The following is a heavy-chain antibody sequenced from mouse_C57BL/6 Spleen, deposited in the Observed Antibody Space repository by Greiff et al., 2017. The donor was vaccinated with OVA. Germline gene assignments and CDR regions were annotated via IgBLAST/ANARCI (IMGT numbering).Heavy chain of an antibody. CDR3: ARRTYYYGSSGAMDY. CDR2: IYWDDDK. J-gene: IGHJ4*01. V-gene: IGHV8-12*01. D-gene: IGHD1-1*01. Sequence: ESGPGILQSSQTLSLTCSFSGFSLSTSGMGVSWIRQPSGKGLEWLAHIYWDDDKRYNPSLKSRLTISKDTSRNQVFLKITSVDTADTATYYCARRTYYYGSSGAMDYWGQGTSVTVSS. CDR1: GFSLSTSGMG.